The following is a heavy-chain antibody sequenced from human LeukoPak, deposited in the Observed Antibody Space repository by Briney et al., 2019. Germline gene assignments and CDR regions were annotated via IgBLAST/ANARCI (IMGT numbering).Heavy chain of an antibody. J-gene: IGHJ3*02. CDR3: AKVTDCTNGVCYLPGAFDI. D-gene: IGHD2-8*01. CDR1: GFTFDDYA. V-gene: IGHV3-9*01. Sequence: PGGSLRLSCAASGFTFDDYAMHWVRQAPGKGLEWVSGISWNSGSIGYADSVKGRFTISRDNAKNSLYLQMNSLRAEDTALYYCAKVTDCTNGVCYLPGAFDIWGQGTMVTVSS. CDR2: ISWNSGSI.